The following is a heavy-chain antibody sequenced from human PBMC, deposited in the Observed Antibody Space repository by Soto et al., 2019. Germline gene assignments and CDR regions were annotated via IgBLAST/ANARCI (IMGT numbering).Heavy chain of an antibody. CDR3: TRQTDAVQWLVVPTDYNFDF. V-gene: IGHV3-73*01. J-gene: IGHJ4*02. CDR2: IRSKTNSYAT. CDR1: GFTFGGSA. Sequence: PWGSLRLSCAASGFTFGGSAMHWVRQASGKGLEWVGHIRSKTNSYATAYAESVKGRFTISRDDSKNTAYLQMNSLKTEDTAVYFCTRQTDAVQWLVVPTDYNFDFSAQGTPVPVSS. D-gene: IGHD6-19*01.